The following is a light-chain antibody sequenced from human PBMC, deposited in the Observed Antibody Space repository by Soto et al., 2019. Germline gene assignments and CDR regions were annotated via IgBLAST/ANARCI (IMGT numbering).Light chain of an antibody. V-gene: IGLV2-18*02. Sequence: QSALTQPPSVSGSPGQSVAISCTGTSSDIGAYNRVSWYQQPPGTAPKLMIYDVNNRPSGVPDRFSGSKSGNTASLTISWLQAGDEADYYCSSFTSSNTYVFGTGTKVTVL. CDR3: SSFTSSNTYV. CDR1: SSDIGAYNR. J-gene: IGLJ1*01. CDR2: DVN.